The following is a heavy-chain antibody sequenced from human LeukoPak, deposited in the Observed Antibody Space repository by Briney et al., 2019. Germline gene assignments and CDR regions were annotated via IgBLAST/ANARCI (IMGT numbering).Heavy chain of an antibody. Sequence: SETLSLTCTVSGGSLSSYYWSWIRQPAGKGLEWIGRIYTSGSTNYNTSLTSRVTMSVHTSKNQFSLKLNSLTAADTAVYYCARDTDWFDPWGQGTLVTVSS. V-gene: IGHV4-4*07. J-gene: IGHJ5*02. CDR3: ARDTDWFDP. CDR2: IYTSGST. CDR1: GGSLSSYY. D-gene: IGHD4-17*01.